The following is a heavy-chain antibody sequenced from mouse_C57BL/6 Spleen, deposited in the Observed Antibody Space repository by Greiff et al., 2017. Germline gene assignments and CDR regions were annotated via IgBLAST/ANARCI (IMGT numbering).Heavy chain of an antibody. CDR3: AREGYYYGGYWYFDV. J-gene: IGHJ1*03. V-gene: IGHV5-16*01. CDR1: GFTFSDYC. CDR2: INYDGSST. D-gene: IGHD1-1*01. Sequence: EVQLVESEGGLVQPGSSMKLSCTASGFTFSDYCMAWVRQVPEKGLEWVANINYDGSSTYYLDSLKSRFIISRDNAKNILYLQMSSLKSEDTATYYCAREGYYYGGYWYFDVWGTGTTVTVSS.